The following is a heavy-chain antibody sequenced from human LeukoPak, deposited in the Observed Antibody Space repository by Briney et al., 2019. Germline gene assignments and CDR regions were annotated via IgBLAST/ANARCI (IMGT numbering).Heavy chain of an antibody. CDR2: INPNSGGT. CDR1: GGTFSSFA. J-gene: IGHJ6*02. Sequence: GASVKVSCKASGGTFSSFAISWVRQAPGQGLEWMGWINPNSGGTNYAQKFQGWVTMTRDTSISTAYMELSRLRSDDTAVYYCARDGLNCGGDCPYKPLTYYYGMDVWGQGTTVTVSS. V-gene: IGHV1-2*04. D-gene: IGHD2-21*02. CDR3: ARDGLNCGGDCPYKPLTYYYGMDV.